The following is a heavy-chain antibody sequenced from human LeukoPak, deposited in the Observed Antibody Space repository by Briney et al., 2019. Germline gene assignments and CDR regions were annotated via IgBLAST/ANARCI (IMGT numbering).Heavy chain of an antibody. V-gene: IGHV3-7*01. Sequence: GGSLRLSCAASGFTFSSYAMHWVRQAPGKGLEWVANIRQDGSDKYYVDSVKGRFTISRDNAKNSLYLQMNSLRAEDTAVYYCARDGGSAMPFDYWGQGTLVTVSS. CDR3: ARDGGSAMPFDY. D-gene: IGHD2-2*01. J-gene: IGHJ4*02. CDR2: IRQDGSDK. CDR1: GFTFSSYA.